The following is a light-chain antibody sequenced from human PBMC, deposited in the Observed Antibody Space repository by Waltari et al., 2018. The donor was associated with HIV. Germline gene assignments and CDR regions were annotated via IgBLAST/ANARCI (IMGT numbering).Light chain of an antibody. J-gene: IGLJ3*02. CDR1: ALPTQY. Sequence: SYELTQPTSVSVSPGQTARITCSGDALPTQYAYWYQQKPGQAPVLGIYKDSARPSGSPERFSGSRSGTTVTLTIRGVEAEEEADYCCKSADSSGAWVFGGGSKLTVL. CDR3: KSADSSGAWV. V-gene: IGLV3-25*02. CDR2: KDS.